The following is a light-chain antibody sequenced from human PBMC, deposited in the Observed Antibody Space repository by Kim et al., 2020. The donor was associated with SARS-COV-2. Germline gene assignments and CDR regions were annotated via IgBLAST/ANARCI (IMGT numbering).Light chain of an antibody. CDR3: QVWDSSSDHSV. Sequence: SYELTQPPSVSVAPGKTARITCGGNNIGRKSVHWYQQKPGQAPVLVIYYDSDRPSGIPERFSGSNSGNTATLTISRVEAGDEADYYCQVWDSSSDHSVFG. CDR1: NIGRKS. V-gene: IGLV3-21*04. CDR2: YDS. J-gene: IGLJ2*01.